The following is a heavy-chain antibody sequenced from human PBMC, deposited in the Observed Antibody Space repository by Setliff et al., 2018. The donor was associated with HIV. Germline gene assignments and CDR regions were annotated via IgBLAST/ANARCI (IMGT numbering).Heavy chain of an antibody. J-gene: IGHJ6*03. CDR1: GFTFSSYS. V-gene: IGHV3-21*04. CDR3: ARNPRIAVAGTDYYYYMDV. Sequence: GGSLRLSCAASGFTFSSYSMNWVRQAPGKGLEWVSYISSSSSYTHYADSVKGRFTISRDNVKNSLYLQMNSLRSEDTAVYYCARNPRIAVAGTDYYYYMDVWGKGTTVTVSS. D-gene: IGHD6-19*01. CDR2: ISSSSSYT.